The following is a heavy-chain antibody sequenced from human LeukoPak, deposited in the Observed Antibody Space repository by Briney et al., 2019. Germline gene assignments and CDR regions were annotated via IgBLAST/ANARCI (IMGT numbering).Heavy chain of an antibody. CDR3: TRGYYYFDY. Sequence: GGSLRLSCAASGFTFSSVWMTWVRQAPGKGLQWVANIKQDGSEKYYVDSVKGRFTVSRDNAKNSLSLQMNSLRAEDMAVYYCTRGYYYFDYWGQGTLVTVSS. J-gene: IGHJ4*02. D-gene: IGHD2-15*01. V-gene: IGHV3-7*03. CDR2: IKQDGSEK. CDR1: GFTFSSVW.